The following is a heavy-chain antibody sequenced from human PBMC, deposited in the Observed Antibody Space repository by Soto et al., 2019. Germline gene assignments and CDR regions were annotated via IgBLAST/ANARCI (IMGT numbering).Heavy chain of an antibody. CDR1: GYTLTELS. V-gene: IGHV1-24*01. J-gene: IGHJ4*02. Sequence: ASVKVSCKVSGYTLTELSMHWVRQAPGKGLEWMGGFDPEDGETIYAQKFQGRVTMTEDTSTDTAYMELSSLRSEDTAVYYCATVESGSYCFDYWGQGTLVTVSS. CDR2: FDPEDGET. D-gene: IGHD1-26*01. CDR3: ATVESGSYCFDY.